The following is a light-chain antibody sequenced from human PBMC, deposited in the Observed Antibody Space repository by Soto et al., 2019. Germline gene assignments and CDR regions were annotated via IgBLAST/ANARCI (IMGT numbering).Light chain of an antibody. CDR2: AAS. J-gene: IGKJ1*01. V-gene: IGKV3-20*01. CDR1: QSVTSSY. CDR3: QQYVSSRT. Sequence: EIVLTQSPGTLSLSPGERATLSCRASQSVTSSYLAWYQQKPGQAPRLLIYAASSRATGIPDRFSGSGSGTDFTLTISRLEPEDFAVYYCQQYVSSRTFGQGTKVEIE.